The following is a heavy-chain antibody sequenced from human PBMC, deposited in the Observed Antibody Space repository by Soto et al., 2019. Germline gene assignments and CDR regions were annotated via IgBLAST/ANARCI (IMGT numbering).Heavy chain of an antibody. CDR1: GGSISSYY. J-gene: IGHJ6*02. CDR3: ARERGGDCSGGSCYDGMDV. V-gene: IGHV4-59*01. D-gene: IGHD2-15*01. CDR2: IYYSGST. Sequence: SETLSLTCTVSGGSISSYYWSWIRQPPGKGLEWIGYIYYSGSTNYNPSLKSRVTISVDTSKNRFSLKLSSVTAADTAVYYCARERGGDCSGGSCYDGMDVWGQGTTVTVSS.